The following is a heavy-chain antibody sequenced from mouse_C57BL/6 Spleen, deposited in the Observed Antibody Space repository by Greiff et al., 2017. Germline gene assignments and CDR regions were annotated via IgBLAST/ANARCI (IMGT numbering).Heavy chain of an antibody. CDR2: IDPSDSYT. J-gene: IGHJ4*01. D-gene: IGHD1-1*01. Sequence: QVQLKQPGAELVMPGASVKLSCKASGYTFTSYWMHWVKQRPGQGLEWIGEIDPSDSYTNYNQKFKGKSTLTVDKSSSTAYMQLSSLTSEDSAVYYCARGGSRGGYAMDYWGQGTSVTVSS. V-gene: IGHV1-69*01. CDR3: ARGGSRGGYAMDY. CDR1: GYTFTSYW.